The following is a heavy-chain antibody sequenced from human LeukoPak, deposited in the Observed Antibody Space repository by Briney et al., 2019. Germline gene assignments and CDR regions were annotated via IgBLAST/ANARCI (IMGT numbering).Heavy chain of an antibody. D-gene: IGHD6-19*01. V-gene: IGHV4-34*01. CDR1: GGSLSGYY. CDR3: ARGRSSDGH. CDR2: INHSGST. J-gene: IGHJ4*02. Sequence: PSETLSLTCAVYGGSLSGYYWSWIRQPPGKGLEWIGEINHSGSTNYNPSLKSRVTISVDTSKNQFSLKLGSVTAADTAVYYRARGRSSDGHWGQGTLVTVSS.